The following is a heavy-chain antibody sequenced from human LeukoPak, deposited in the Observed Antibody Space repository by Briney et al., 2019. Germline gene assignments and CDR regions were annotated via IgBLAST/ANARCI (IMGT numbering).Heavy chain of an antibody. D-gene: IGHD5-24*01. Sequence: GTVKESCKASGYTFTDYYLHWVRQAPGQGPEWMGWIIPNDGDTKYAQKFQGRVTMTSETSISTAYMELSSLRSDDAAVYYCARRGEGCNFAYWGQGTL. J-gene: IGHJ4*02. CDR3: ARRGEGCNFAY. CDR2: IIPNDGDT. V-gene: IGHV1-2*02. CDR1: GYTFTDYY.